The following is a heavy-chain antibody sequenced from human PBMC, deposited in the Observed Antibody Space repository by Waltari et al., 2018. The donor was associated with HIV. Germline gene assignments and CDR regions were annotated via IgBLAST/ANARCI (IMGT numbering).Heavy chain of an antibody. D-gene: IGHD3-10*01. CDR2: INAGNGDT. Sequence: QVQLVQSGAEVKKPGASVKVSCEASGYPFSTYAMHWVRQAPGQRLEWMGWINAGNGDTKYSQKFQGRVTITRDTAASTVYMELISLRSADTAVYYCARDVDRGRGNWFDPWGQGTLVTVSS. CDR1: GYPFSTYA. V-gene: IGHV1-3*01. J-gene: IGHJ5*02. CDR3: ARDVDRGRGNWFDP.